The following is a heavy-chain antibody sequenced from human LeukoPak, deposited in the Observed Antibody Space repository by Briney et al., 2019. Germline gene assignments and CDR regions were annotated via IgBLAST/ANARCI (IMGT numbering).Heavy chain of an antibody. V-gene: IGHV3-48*02. Sequence: PGESRRLSCAAAGFALSGYSMHWVRQAQGKVLEWVSYISSSSGTIYYADSVKGRFTISRDNAKNSLYLQMNSLRDEDTAVYYCARGLWRFDYWGQGTLVTVSS. CDR2: ISSSSGTI. J-gene: IGHJ4*02. D-gene: IGHD3-10*01. CDR3: ARGLWRFDY. CDR1: GFALSGYS.